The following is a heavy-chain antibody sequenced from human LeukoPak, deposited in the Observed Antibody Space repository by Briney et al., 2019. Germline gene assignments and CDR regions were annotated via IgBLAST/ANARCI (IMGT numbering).Heavy chain of an antibody. CDR3: ARDSQYCAGDCHYGRFDY. CDR2: IKRDGSEK. V-gene: IGHV3-7*01. Sequence: PGGSLRLSCAASGFTFSVYWMTWVRQAPGKGLEWVANIKRDGSEKYYVDSVKGRFTISRDNAKNSLYLQMNSLRAEDTAVYYCARDSQYCAGDCHYGRFDYWGQGTLVTVSS. CDR1: GFTFSVYW. D-gene: IGHD2-21*02. J-gene: IGHJ4*02.